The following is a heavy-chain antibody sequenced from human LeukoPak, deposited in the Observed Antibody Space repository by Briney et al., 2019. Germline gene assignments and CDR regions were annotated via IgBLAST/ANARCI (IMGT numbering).Heavy chain of an antibody. Sequence: PSETLSLTCTVSGGSISIAHYFWGWIRQPPGKGLEWIGSTYYDGSTYYNPSLKSRVTISRDTSKDQFSLRLSSVTAADTAVYYCARLLYGSGSPLDVWGQGTTVTVSS. D-gene: IGHD3-10*01. J-gene: IGHJ6*02. CDR3: ARLLYGSGSPLDV. CDR1: GGSISIAHYF. CDR2: TYYDGST. V-gene: IGHV4-39*07.